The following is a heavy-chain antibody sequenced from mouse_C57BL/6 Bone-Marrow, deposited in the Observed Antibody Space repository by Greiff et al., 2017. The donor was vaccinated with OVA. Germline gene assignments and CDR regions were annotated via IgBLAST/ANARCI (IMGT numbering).Heavy chain of an antibody. Sequence: QVQLQQPGAELVKPGASVKLSCKASGYTFTSYWKQWVKQRPGQGLEWIGEIDPSDSYTKYNQKFKGKATLTGDTSSSTAYMQLSSLTYEDSAVYYCARLGYYGSSYHFAYWGQGTLFTVSA. J-gene: IGHJ3*01. D-gene: IGHD1-1*01. CDR3: ARLGYYGSSYHFAY. CDR1: GYTFTSYW. V-gene: IGHV1-50*01. CDR2: IDPSDSYT.